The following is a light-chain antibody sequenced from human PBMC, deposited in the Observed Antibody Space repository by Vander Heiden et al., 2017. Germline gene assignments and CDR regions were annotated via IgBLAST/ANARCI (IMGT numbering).Light chain of an antibody. CDR3: QHYDSYSWT. CDR2: KVS. CDR1: QSVRSW. V-gene: IGKV1-5*03. J-gene: IGKJ1*01. Sequence: DVQMTQSPSTLSASVGARVLLTCRASQSVRSWVAWYQQKPGKAPNLLIYKVSNLESGVPSRFSGSGSGTEFTLTISSLQPDDFATYYCQHYDSYSWTFGQGTKVEIK.